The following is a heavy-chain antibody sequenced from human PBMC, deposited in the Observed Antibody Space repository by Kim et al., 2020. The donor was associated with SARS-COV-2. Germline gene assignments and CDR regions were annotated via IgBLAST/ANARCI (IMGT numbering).Heavy chain of an antibody. J-gene: IGHJ4*02. V-gene: IGHV4-59*08. D-gene: IGHD3-10*01. CDR2: ISYAGTM. CDR1: GVSISGDY. Sequence: SETLSLTCNVSGVSISGDYWSWIRQTPEKGLQWIASISYAGTMSYNPSLKSRVTISVDTSKNQVSLKLSSVTAADTAMYYCARHLSGSGAFSIVGYWGQGSLVTVSS. CDR3: ARHLSGSGAFSIVGY.